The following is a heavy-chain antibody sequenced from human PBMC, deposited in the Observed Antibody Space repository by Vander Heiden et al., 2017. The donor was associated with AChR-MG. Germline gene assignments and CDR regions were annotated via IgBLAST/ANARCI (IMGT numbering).Heavy chain of an antibody. J-gene: IGHJ4*02. V-gene: IGHV3-23*01. CDR2: ISGNGDGT. CDR3: AKGHNSGWSDPIHF. Sequence: EVQLLESGGGLVQPGGSLRLSCAASGFTFSIYAMSWVRQAPGKGLEWVSAISGNGDGTYYADSVKGRFTISRDNSKNTLYLQMNSLRAEDTAVYHCAKGHNSGWSDPIHFWGQGTLVTVS. CDR1: GFTFSIYA. D-gene: IGHD6-19*01.